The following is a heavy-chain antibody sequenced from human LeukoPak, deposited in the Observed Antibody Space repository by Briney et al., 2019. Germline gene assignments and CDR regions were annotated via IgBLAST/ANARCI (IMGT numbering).Heavy chain of an antibody. CDR2: INHSGST. CDR1: GGSFSGCY. V-gene: IGHV4-34*01. Sequence: PSEALSLTCAVYGGSFSGCYWSWIRQPPGKGLEWIGEINHSGSTNYNPSLKSRATISVDTSKNQFSLKLSSVTAADTAVYYCARGTDGDYWGQGTLVTVSS. D-gene: IGHD6-6*01. J-gene: IGHJ4*02. CDR3: ARGTDGDY.